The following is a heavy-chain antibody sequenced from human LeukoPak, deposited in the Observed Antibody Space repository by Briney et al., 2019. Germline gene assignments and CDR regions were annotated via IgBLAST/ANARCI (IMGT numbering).Heavy chain of an antibody. J-gene: IGHJ6*02. D-gene: IGHD6-13*01. CDR1: GFTFTSYA. Sequence: EGSLRLSCAASGFTFTSYAMIWVRQAPGKGLEWVSAISGSGGYTYYADSVKGRFTISRDNSKNTLYLQINSLRAEDTAVYYCAKVVAAANYYYYGMDVWGQGTTVTVSS. V-gene: IGHV3-23*01. CDR3: AKVVAAANYYYYGMDV. CDR2: ISGSGGYT.